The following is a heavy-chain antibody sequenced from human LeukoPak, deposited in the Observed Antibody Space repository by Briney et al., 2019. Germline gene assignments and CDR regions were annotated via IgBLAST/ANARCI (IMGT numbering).Heavy chain of an antibody. V-gene: IGHV3-30*02. J-gene: IGHJ5*02. CDR1: GFTFSTFA. CDR3: AKEVGATSLS. CDR2: IRYDGSNK. Sequence: GGSLRLSCEASGFTFSTFAMIWVRQAPGKGLEWVAFIRYDGSNKYYADSVKGRFTISRDNSKNTLYLQMNSLRAEDTAVYYCAKEVGATSLSWGQGTLVTVSS. D-gene: IGHD1-26*01.